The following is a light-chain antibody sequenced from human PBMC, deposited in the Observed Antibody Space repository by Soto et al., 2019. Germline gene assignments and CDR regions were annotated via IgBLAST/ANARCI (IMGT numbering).Light chain of an antibody. CDR3: QQYGSSPPIT. CDR2: GAS. J-gene: IGKJ5*01. V-gene: IGKV3-20*01. CDR1: QSVSSSY. Sequence: EMGLTQSPGTLSLSPGERATLSCRASQSVSSSYLAWYQQKPGQAPRRLIYGASSRATGIPDRLSGSGSGTDFTLTISRLEPEDCAVYDCQQYGSSPPITFGQVTRLEIK.